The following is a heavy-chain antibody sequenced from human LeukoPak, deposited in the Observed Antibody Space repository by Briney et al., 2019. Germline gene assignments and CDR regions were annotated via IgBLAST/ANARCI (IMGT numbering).Heavy chain of an antibody. J-gene: IGHJ3*02. CDR2: IYTSGST. D-gene: IGHD6-6*01. V-gene: IGHV4-61*02. Sequence: PSQTLSLTCTVSGGSISSGGYYWSWIRQPAGTGLEWIGRIYTSGSTNYNPSLKSRVTISVDTSKNQFSLKLSSVTAADTAVYYCARRRIAARPSPDAFDIWGQGTMVTVSS. CDR1: GGSISSGGYY. CDR3: ARRRIAARPSPDAFDI.